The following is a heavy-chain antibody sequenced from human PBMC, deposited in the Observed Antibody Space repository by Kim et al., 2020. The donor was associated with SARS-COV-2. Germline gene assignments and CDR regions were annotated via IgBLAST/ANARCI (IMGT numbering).Heavy chain of an antibody. Sequence: GGSLRLSCAASGFTFSSYAMSWVRQAPGKGLEWVSAISGSGGSTYYADSVKGRFTISRDNSKNTLYLQMNSLRAEDTAVYYCAYSYHLSVVAATLGQYYYYGMDVWGQGTTVTVSS. CDR2: ISGSGGST. CDR3: AYSYHLSVVAATLGQYYYYGMDV. CDR1: GFTFSSYA. V-gene: IGHV3-23*01. J-gene: IGHJ6*02. D-gene: IGHD2-15*01.